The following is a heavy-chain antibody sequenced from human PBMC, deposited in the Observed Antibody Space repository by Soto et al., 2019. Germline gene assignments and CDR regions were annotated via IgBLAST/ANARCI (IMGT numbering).Heavy chain of an antibody. CDR3: ARSYEFWSGYPAFDF. J-gene: IGHJ4*02. D-gene: IGHD3-3*01. CDR1: GYTFTSYG. Sequence: ASVKVSCKASGYTFTSYGISWVRQAPGQRLEWMGWISGYNGDTHYAQNLQGRVTTTTDTSTNTAYMELRSLRSDDTAVYYCARSYEFWSGYPAFDFWGQGTLVTVS. V-gene: IGHV1-18*01. CDR2: ISGYNGDT.